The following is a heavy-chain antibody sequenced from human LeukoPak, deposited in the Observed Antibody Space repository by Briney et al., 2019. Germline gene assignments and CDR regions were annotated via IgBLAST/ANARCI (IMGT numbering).Heavy chain of an antibody. CDR3: ARVLTPHRRNYGDYEDY. J-gene: IGHJ4*02. V-gene: IGHV1-2*02. CDR1: GYTFTGYY. CDR2: INPNSGGT. Sequence: ASVKVSCKASGYTFTGYYMHWVRQAPGQGLEWMGWINPNSGGTNYAQKFQGRVTMTRDTSISTAYMELSRLRSDDTDVYYCARVLTPHRRNYGDYEDYWGQGTLVTVSS. D-gene: IGHD4-17*01.